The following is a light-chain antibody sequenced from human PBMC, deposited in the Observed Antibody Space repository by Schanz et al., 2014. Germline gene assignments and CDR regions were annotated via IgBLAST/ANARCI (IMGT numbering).Light chain of an antibody. V-gene: IGLV2-14*02. Sequence: QSALTQPASVSGSPGQSITISCTATTSDVGSFNLVSWYQQHPGKAPKVILYEGSKRPSGVSNRFSGSKSGNTASLVISGLRPEDDADYFCSSYTTSSTVVFGGGTKLTVL. J-gene: IGLJ2*01. CDR2: EGS. CDR3: SSYTTSSTVV. CDR1: TSDVGSFNL.